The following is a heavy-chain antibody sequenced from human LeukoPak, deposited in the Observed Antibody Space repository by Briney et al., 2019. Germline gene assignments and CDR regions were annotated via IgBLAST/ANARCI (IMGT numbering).Heavy chain of an antibody. V-gene: IGHV3-11*05. CDR3: ARVGLRVHIVATTNFDY. CDR1: GFTFSDYY. CDR2: ISSSSSYT. Sequence: GSLTLSCAASGFTFSDYYMSWIRQAPGKGLEWVSYISSSSSYTNYADSVKGRFTISRDNAKNSLYLQMNSLRAEDTAVYYCARVGLRVHIVATTNFDYWGQGTLDPVSS. J-gene: IGHJ4*02. D-gene: IGHD5-12*01.